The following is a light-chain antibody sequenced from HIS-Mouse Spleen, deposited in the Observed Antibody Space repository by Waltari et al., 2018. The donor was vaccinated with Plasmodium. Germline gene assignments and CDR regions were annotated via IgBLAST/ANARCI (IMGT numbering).Light chain of an antibody. CDR2: QDS. V-gene: IGLV3-1*01. CDR1: KLGVKF. J-gene: IGLJ2*01. Sequence: SYELTQPPSVSVSPGPTASTTCSGDKLGVKFACWYQQKPGQSPVMVIYQDSKRPSGIPERFSGSNSGNTATLTISGTQAMDEADYYCQAWDSSTVVFGGGTKVTVL. CDR3: QAWDSSTVV.